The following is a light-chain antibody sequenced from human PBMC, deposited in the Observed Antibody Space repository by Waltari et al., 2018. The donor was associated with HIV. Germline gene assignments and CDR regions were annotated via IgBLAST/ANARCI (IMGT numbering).Light chain of an antibody. V-gene: IGKV1-5*03. CDR3: QQYENNWT. CDR2: QAS. Sequence: DIQMTQSPSTLSASTGDRVAITCRSSQNIGNSLAWYQQKPGKAPKILIRQASTLKSGVQSRFSGSGYGTEFILTIRNVQPDDFATYYCQQYENNWTFGQGTKV. CDR1: QNIGNS. J-gene: IGKJ1*01.